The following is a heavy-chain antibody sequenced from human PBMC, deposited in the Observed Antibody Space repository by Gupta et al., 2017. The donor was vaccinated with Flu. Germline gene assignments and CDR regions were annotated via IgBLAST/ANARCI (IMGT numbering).Heavy chain of an antibody. CDR2: ISWSSGSI. Sequence: EVQLVESGGGLVQPGRSLRLSCAASGSTSDDYAINGVRQAPGKGLEWVSGISWSSGSIGYADSVKGRFTITRDNAKNSLYLQMNSLRAEDTALYYCAKDFQSSSSHFDYWGQGTLVTVSS. J-gene: IGHJ4*02. CDR3: AKDFQSSSSHFDY. V-gene: IGHV3-9*02. D-gene: IGHD6-6*01. CDR1: GSTSDDYA.